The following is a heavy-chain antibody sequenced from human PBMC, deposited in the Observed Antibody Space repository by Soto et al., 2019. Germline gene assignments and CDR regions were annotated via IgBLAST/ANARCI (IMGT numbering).Heavy chain of an antibody. Sequence: SETLSLTCTVSGGSISNSYWSWIRQSPGKGLEWIGYIYSNGNTNYNPSLKSRLTISIDPSKNQFSLKLSSLSAADTAVYYCARHRPPFFYGSGPWDVWGQGTTVTVSS. CDR1: GGSISNSY. CDR2: IYSNGNT. D-gene: IGHD3-10*01. J-gene: IGHJ6*02. V-gene: IGHV4-59*08. CDR3: ARHRPPFFYGSGPWDV.